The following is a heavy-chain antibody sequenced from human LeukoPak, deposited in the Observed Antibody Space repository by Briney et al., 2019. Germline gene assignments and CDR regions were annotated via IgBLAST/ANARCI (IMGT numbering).Heavy chain of an antibody. CDR2: ISSSTIHT. Sequence: GRSLRLSCAASGFTFSDYYMSSISQAPGKGLECISHISSSTIHTTYADSVKGRFTIYRDNAKNSLFMQMKSLRDEDTAVYYCARDRFDRSGSNWLDLWGQGTVVSVSS. V-gene: IGHV3-11*05. CDR1: GFTFSDYY. J-gene: IGHJ5*02. CDR3: ARDRFDRSGSNWLDL. D-gene: IGHD3-22*01.